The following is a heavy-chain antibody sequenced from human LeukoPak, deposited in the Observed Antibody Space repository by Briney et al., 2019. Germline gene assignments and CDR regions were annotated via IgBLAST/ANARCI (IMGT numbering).Heavy chain of an antibody. V-gene: IGHV3-48*02. D-gene: IGHD2-2*01. CDR1: GFSFSSYS. CDR2: ISSSSTI. J-gene: IGHJ5*02. Sequence: PGGSLRLSCAASGFSFSSYSMNWVRQAPGKGLEWVSYISSSSTIYYADSVKGRFTISRDNAKKSLYLQMNSLRDEDTAVYYCAGEYSSSWFGGWFDPWGQGTLVTVSS. CDR3: AGEYSSSWFGGWFDP.